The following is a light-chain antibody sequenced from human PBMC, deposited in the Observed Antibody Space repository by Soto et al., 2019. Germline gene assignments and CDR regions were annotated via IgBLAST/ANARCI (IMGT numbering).Light chain of an antibody. CDR1: ISDVGGYNY. V-gene: IGLV2-14*01. CDR3: SSYTSSSTQV. Sequence: QPASVSGSPGQSITISCTGTISDVGGYNYVSWYQQHPGKAPKLMIYEVSNRPSGVSNRFSGSKSGNTASLTISGLQAEAEADYYCSSYTSSSTQVFGTGTKVTV. J-gene: IGLJ1*01. CDR2: EVS.